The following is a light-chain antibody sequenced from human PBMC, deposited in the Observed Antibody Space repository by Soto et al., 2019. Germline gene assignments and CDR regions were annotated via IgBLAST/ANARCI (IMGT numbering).Light chain of an antibody. CDR3: SSYAGSDNYV. CDR1: SSNIGSNA. Sequence: QSVLAQPPSASGTPGQRVTISCSGSSSNIGSNAVNWYQQLPGTAPKLIIYEVSKRPSGVPDRFSGSKSVNTASLTVSGLQAEDGADYYCSSYAGSDNYVFGTGTKVTVL. V-gene: IGLV1-44*01. CDR2: EVS. J-gene: IGLJ1*01.